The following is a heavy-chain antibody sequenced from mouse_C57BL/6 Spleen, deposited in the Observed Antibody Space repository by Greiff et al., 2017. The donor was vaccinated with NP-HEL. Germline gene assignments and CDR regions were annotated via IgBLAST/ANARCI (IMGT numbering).Heavy chain of an antibody. J-gene: IGHJ3*01. CDR1: GYTFTSYW. D-gene: IGHD4-1*01. Sequence: QVQLQQPGAELVMPGASVKLSCKASGYTFTSYWMHWVKQRPGQGLEWIGEIDPSDSYTNYNQKFKGKSTLTVDKSSSTAYMQLSSLTSEDSAVYYCARGTNWDGTGAWLAYWGQGTLVTVSA. CDR2: IDPSDSYT. V-gene: IGHV1-69*01. CDR3: ARGTNWDGTGAWLAY.